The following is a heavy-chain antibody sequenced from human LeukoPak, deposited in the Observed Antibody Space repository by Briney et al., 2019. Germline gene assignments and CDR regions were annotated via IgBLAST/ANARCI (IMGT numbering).Heavy chain of an antibody. V-gene: IGHV3-30-3*01. CDR1: GFTFSSYA. D-gene: IGHD1-26*01. J-gene: IGHJ6*02. Sequence: GGSLRLSCAASGFTFSSYAMHWVRQAPGKGLEGVAVISYDGSNKYYADSVKGRFTISRDNSKNTLYMQMNSLRAEDTAVYYCARDFSGSYYGTTDYGMDVWGQGTTVPVSS. CDR2: ISYDGSNK. CDR3: ARDFSGSYYGTTDYGMDV.